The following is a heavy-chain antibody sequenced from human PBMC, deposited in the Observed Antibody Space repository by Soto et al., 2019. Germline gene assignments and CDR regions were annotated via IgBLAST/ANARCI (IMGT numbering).Heavy chain of an antibody. V-gene: IGHV3-23*01. Sequence: EVQLLESGGGLVEPGGSRRLSCAASGFTFSSYTMSWVRQAPGKGLEWVSTISGSGSSTYSADSVKGRFTISRDNSKNTLYLQMNSLRVEETAIYYCAKAWGIDYGGQGTLVTVSS. D-gene: IGHD7-27*01. CDR3: AKAWGIDY. CDR2: ISGSGSST. J-gene: IGHJ4*02. CDR1: GFTFSSYT.